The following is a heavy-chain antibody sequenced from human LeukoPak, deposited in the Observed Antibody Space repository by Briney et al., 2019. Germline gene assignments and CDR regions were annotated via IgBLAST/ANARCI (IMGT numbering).Heavy chain of an antibody. J-gene: IGHJ4*02. V-gene: IGHV3-23*01. CDR1: GLTFSSYG. Sequence: GGALRLSCEASGLTFSSYGMSWVRQAPGKGLQWVSAITGDGTTTYYADSVKGRFTISRDNSKNMLYLQMSSLRAEDTAVYYCAKMQGYFDYWGQGTLVPVSS. CDR2: ITGDGTTT. CDR3: AKMQGYFDY.